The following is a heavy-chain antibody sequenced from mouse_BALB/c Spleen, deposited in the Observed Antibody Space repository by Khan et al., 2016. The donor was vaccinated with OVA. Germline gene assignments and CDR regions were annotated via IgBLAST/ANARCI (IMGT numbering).Heavy chain of an antibody. Sequence: EVKLLESGPGLVKPSQSLSLTCTVTGYSITSDYAWNWIRQFPGNKLEWMGYITYSGGTSYHPSLKSRISFTRDTSKNQFFLRLNSVTTEDSATYYCARWFAYWGQGTLVTVS. V-gene: IGHV3-2*02. J-gene: IGHJ3*01. CDR1: GYSITSDYA. CDR3: ARWFAY. CDR2: ITYSGGT.